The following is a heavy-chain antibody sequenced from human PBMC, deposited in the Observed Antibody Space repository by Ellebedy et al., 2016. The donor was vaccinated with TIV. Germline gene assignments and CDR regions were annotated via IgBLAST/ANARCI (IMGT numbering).Heavy chain of an antibody. D-gene: IGHD2-8*02. V-gene: IGHV3-9*02. CDR1: GFTPKDYA. CDR2: IYWNGGNT. J-gene: IGHJ6*02. Sequence: GGSLRLSCEVSGFTPKDYAMHWVRQVPGKGLEWVSGIYWNGGNTGYADSVKGRFTTSRDNAKNSLYLQMTSLRVEDTALYYCTRDLVPGGADVWGQGTTVIVSS. CDR3: TRDLVPGGADV.